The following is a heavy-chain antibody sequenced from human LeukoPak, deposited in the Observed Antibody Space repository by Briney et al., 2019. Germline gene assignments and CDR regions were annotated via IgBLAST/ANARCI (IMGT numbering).Heavy chain of an antibody. CDR1: GGSISSYF. V-gene: IGHV4-59*08. CDR2: IHYSGNT. CDR3: ARYCVGVSCYSTAGFDI. J-gene: IGHJ3*02. Sequence: PSETLSLTCTVSGGSISSYFWSWIRQPPGKGLEWIGYIHYSGNTNYNPSLKSRVTISLDTPKNQFSLELTSVTAADTALYYCARYCVGVSCYSTAGFDIWGQGTMVTVSS. D-gene: IGHD2-15*01.